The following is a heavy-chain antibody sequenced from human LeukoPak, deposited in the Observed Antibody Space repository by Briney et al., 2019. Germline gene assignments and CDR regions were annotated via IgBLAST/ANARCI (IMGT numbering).Heavy chain of an antibody. Sequence: GGSLRLSCAASGFTFSSYAMSWVRQAPGKGLEWVSAISGSGDNTYYADSVKGRFAISRDNSKNTLYLQMNSLRAEDTALYYCAKGNYYGSSGLGSTSFDYWGQGTLVTVSS. CDR3: AKGNYYGSSGLGSTSFDY. J-gene: IGHJ4*02. CDR1: GFTFSSYA. D-gene: IGHD3-10*01. V-gene: IGHV3-23*01. CDR2: ISGSGDNT.